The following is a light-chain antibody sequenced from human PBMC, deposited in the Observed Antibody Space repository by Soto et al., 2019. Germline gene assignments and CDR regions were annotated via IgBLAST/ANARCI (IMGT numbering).Light chain of an antibody. CDR3: QQSYSTPWT. V-gene: IGKV1-39*01. Sequence: DIQMTQSPSSLSASVEDRVTITCRASQSISSYLNWYQQKPEKAPKLLIYAASSLQSGVPSRFSGSGSGTDFTLTISSLQPEDFATYYCQQSYSTPWTFGQGTKVDIK. J-gene: IGKJ1*01. CDR1: QSISSY. CDR2: AAS.